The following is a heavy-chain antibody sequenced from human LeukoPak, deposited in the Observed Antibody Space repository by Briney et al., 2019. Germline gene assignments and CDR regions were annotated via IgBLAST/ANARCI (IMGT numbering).Heavy chain of an antibody. Sequence: PGGSLRLSCAASGFTFSSYGMHWVRQAPGKGLEWVAFIRYDGSNKYYADSVKGRFTISRDNSKNTLYLQMNSLRAEDTAVYYCSKEAYYYDSSGYSNWFDPWGQGTLVTVSS. V-gene: IGHV3-30*02. D-gene: IGHD3-22*01. CDR2: IRYDGSNK. CDR1: GFTFSSYG. CDR3: SKEAYYYDSSGYSNWFDP. J-gene: IGHJ5*02.